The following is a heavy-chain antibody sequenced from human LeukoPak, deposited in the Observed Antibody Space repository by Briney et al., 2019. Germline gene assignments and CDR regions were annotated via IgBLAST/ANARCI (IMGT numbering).Heavy chain of an antibody. Sequence: GGSLRLSCSASGFTFSSYAMHWVRQAPGKGLEYVSAISSNGGSTYYADSVKGRFTISRDNSENTLYLQMSSLRAEDTAVYYCVKGDCSSTSCYNWFDPWGQGTLVTVSS. CDR1: GFTFSSYA. J-gene: IGHJ5*02. D-gene: IGHD2-2*01. CDR2: ISSNGGST. V-gene: IGHV3-64D*06. CDR3: VKGDCSSTSCYNWFDP.